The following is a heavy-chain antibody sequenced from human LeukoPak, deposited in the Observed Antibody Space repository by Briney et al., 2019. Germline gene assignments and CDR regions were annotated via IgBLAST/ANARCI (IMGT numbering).Heavy chain of an antibody. CDR2: ISSSGSTI. J-gene: IGHJ4*02. Sequence: LSLTCAVYGGSFSGYYWSWIRQPPGKGLEWVSYISSSGSTIYYADSVKGRFTISRDISKNTVYLQMNSLRVEDTAVYYCAKDFNWAFDYWGQGTLVTVSS. D-gene: IGHD1-1*01. CDR1: GGSFSGYY. CDR3: AKDFNWAFDY. V-gene: IGHV3-11*04.